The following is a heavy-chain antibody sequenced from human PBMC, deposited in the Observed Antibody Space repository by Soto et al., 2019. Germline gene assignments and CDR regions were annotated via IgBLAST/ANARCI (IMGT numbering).Heavy chain of an antibody. Sequence: SETLSLTCTVSGGSISSYYWSWIRQPPGKGLEWIGYIYYSGSTNYNPSLKSRVTISVDTSKNQFSLKLSSVTAADTAVYYCARTPWGYDFWSGYYTLDYWGQGTLVTVSS. CDR2: IYYSGST. CDR1: GGSISSYY. V-gene: IGHV4-59*01. D-gene: IGHD3-3*01. J-gene: IGHJ4*02. CDR3: ARTPWGYDFWSGYYTLDY.